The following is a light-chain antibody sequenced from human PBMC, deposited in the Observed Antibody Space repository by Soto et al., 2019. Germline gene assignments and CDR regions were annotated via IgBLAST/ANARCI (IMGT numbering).Light chain of an antibody. CDR1: SGYSNYK. CDR2: VGTGGIVG. J-gene: IGLJ2*01. V-gene: IGLV9-49*01. Sequence: QSVLTQPPSASASLGASVTLTCTLSSGYSNYKVDWYQQRPGKGPRFVMRVGTGGIVGSKGDGIPDRFSVLGSGLNRYLTIKNIQEEDESDYHCGADHGSGSNFVSEKVFGGGTQLTVL. CDR3: GADHGSGSNFVSEKV.